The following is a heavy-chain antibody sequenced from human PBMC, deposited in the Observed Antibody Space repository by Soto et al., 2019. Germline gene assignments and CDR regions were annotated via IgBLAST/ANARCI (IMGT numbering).Heavy chain of an antibody. V-gene: IGHV4-31*03. D-gene: IGHD3-10*01. CDR3: ARMGVIGARLCKFGLNV. CDR2: IYYSGST. Sequence: QVQLQESGPGLVKPSQTLSLTCTVSGGSITSINYYWTWIRQHPGKGLEWIGYIYYSGSTYYNPSLKCRRAMSVDSSMSHVSLYRTSVSPSHPAGCYCARMGVIGARLCKFGLNVLRHGNAVTVFS. J-gene: IGHJ6*01. CDR1: GGSITSINYY.